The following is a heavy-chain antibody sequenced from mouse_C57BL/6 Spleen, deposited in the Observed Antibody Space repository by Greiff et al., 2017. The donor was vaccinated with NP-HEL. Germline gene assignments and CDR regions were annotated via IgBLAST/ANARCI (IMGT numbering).Heavy chain of an antibody. CDR1: GYTFTSYW. J-gene: IGHJ3*01. Sequence: VQLQQSGAELVKPGASVKMSCKASGYTFTSYWITWVKQRPGQGLEWIGDIYPGSGSTNYNEKFKSKATLTVDTSSSTAYMQLSSLTSEDSAVYYCARWGIYYDYDGFAYWGQGTLVTVSA. V-gene: IGHV1-55*01. CDR2: IYPGSGST. CDR3: ARWGIYYDYDGFAY. D-gene: IGHD2-4*01.